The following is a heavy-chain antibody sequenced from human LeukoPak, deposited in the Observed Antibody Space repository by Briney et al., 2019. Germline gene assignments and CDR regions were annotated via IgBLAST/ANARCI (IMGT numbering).Heavy chain of an antibody. CDR1: GFTFSSYA. V-gene: IGHV3-48*03. CDR3: AELGITMIGGV. D-gene: IGHD3-10*02. Sequence: GGSLRLSCAASGFTFSSYAMSWVRQAPGKGLERVSYISSSGSTIYYADSVKGRFTISRDNAKNSLYLQMNSLRAEDTAVYYCAELGITMIGGVWGKGTTVTISS. CDR2: ISSSGSTI. J-gene: IGHJ6*04.